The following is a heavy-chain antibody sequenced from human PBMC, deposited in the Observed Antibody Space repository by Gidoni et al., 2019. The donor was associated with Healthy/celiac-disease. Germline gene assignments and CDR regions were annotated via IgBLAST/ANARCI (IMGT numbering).Heavy chain of an antibody. CDR3: ARCIGGATVHYYYYYGMDV. V-gene: IGHV1-69*01. CDR2: IIPIVGTA. J-gene: IGHJ6*02. Sequence: QVQLVQSGAEVKKPGSSVKVSCKASGGTFSSYAISWVRQAPGQGLEWMGGIIPIVGTANYAQKCQGRVTITADESTSTAYMELSSLRYEDTAVYYCARCIGGATVHYYYYYGMDVWGQGTTVTVS. D-gene: IGHD1-26*01. CDR1: GGTFSSYA.